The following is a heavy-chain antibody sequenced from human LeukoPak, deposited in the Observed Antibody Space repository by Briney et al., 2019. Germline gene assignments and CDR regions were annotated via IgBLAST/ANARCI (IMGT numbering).Heavy chain of an antibody. Sequence: SETLSLTCTVSGGSISSYYWSWIRQPPGNRLEWIGYIYYSGSTNYNPPLKSRVTISVDTSKNQFSLKLSSVTAADTGVYYCARGPYSSGSSADYWGQGTLVTVFS. CDR1: GGSISSYY. D-gene: IGHD6-19*01. CDR3: ARGPYSSGSSADY. J-gene: IGHJ4*02. V-gene: IGHV4-59*08. CDR2: IYYSGST.